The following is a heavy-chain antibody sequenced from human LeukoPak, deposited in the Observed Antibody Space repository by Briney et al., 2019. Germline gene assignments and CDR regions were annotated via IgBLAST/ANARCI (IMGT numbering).Heavy chain of an antibody. V-gene: IGHV5-51*01. CDR1: GYSFTTYW. CDR2: IYPGDSDT. D-gene: IGHD4-17*01. J-gene: IGHJ4*02. Sequence: GESLKISCKASGYSFTTYWIAWVRQMPGKGLGWMGIIYPGDSDTRYSPSFQGQVTISADKSISTAYLQWTSLKASDTAMYYCARIQPYGDYWGQGTLVTVSS. CDR3: ARIQPYGDY.